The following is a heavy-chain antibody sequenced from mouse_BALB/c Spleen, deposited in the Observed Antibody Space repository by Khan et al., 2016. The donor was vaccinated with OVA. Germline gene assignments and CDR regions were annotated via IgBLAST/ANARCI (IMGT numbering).Heavy chain of an antibody. CDR1: GFTFSSYS. CDR2: ISSDGDHT. J-gene: IGHJ3*01. CDR3: ASHLTGSIDY. D-gene: IGHD4-1*01. V-gene: IGHV5-6*01. Sequence: EVELVESGGDLVKPGGSLKLSCAASGFTFSSYSMSWVRQTPDKRLEWVATISSDGDHTYYPDSVKGRFTISRDNAKNTLYLQMSSLKSEDTAMYYCASHLTGSIDYWGQGTLVTVSA.